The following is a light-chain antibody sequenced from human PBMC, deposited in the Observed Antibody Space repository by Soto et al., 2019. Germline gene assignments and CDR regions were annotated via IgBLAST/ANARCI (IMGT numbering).Light chain of an antibody. J-gene: IGKJ2*01. CDR2: SIS. CDR3: LRHNTYPYT. V-gene: IGKV1-17*01. Sequence: QMTQSPSSLSASVGDRVIITCRTSQGIGYDLAWYQQKPGEPPKRLIYSISKLQSGVPSRFTGSKSGTEYTLTITSLQPEDFATYYCLRHNTYPYTFGQGTKLEIK. CDR1: QGIGYD.